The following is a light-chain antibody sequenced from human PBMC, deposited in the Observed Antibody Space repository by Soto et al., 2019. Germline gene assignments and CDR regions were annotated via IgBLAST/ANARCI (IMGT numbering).Light chain of an antibody. CDR2: SND. V-gene: IGLV1-44*01. J-gene: IGLJ3*02. Sequence: QSVLTQPPSASGTPGQRVTISCSGSSSNIGSNAVNWYQHLPGTAPKLLIYSNDQPPSGVPDRFSGSKSGPSASLAISGLQSEDEADYNCAAWDTSLYGPVFGGGTKLHVL. CDR3: AAWDTSLYGPV. CDR1: SSNIGSNA.